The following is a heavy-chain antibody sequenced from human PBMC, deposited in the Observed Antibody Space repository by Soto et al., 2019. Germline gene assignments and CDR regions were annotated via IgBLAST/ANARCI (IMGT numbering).Heavy chain of an antibody. CDR1: GGTFSIYG. V-gene: IGHV1-69*12. D-gene: IGHD2-2*01. J-gene: IGHJ5*02. CDR3: ARDVWRDPDCISTSCYYNWFDP. Sequence: QVQLVQSGAEVKKPGSSVKVSCKASGGTFSIYGISWVRHAPGQGLEWMGGIIPIFGTPNYAQKFQGRVTIMADESTRTAYMELSRLRSEDTAVSYCARDVWRDPDCISTSCYYNWFDPWGQGTLVTVSS. CDR2: IIPIFGTP.